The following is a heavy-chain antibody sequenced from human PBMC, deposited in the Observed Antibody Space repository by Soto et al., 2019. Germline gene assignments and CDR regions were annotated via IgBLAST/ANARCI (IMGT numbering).Heavy chain of an antibody. CDR1: GFSLSTSGVG. V-gene: IGHV2-5*02. Sequence: SGPTLVNPTQTLTLTCTFSGFSLSTSGVGVGWIRQPPGKALEWLALIYWDDDKRYSPSLKSRLTITKDTSKNQVVLTMTNMDLGVTATYDGATRPPFGRITRVRGVYYFDSWGQGALVTVSS. CDR3: ATRPPFGRITRVRGVYYFDS. J-gene: IGHJ4*02. CDR2: IYWDDDK. D-gene: IGHD3-10*01.